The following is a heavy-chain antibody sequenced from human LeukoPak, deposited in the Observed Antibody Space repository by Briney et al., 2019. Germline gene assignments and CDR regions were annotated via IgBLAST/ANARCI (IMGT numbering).Heavy chain of an antibody. CDR2: IFNSGST. Sequence: PSETLSLTCDVSGHSITSTYSISGGYYWGCLRQPPGKGLEWIGSIFNSGSTYYNPSLKSRVTISADTSKRHFSLKLSSVTAADTAVYYCARNRSEPLSNGGSFDYWGQGTLVTVSS. CDR3: ARNRSEPLSNGGSFDY. J-gene: IGHJ4*02. CDR1: GHSITSTYSISGGYY. V-gene: IGHV4-38-2*01. D-gene: IGHD3-16*01.